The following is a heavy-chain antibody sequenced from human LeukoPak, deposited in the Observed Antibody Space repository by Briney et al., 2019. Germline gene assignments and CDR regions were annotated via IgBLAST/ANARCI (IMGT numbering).Heavy chain of an antibody. V-gene: IGHV3-21*06. Sequence: GGSLRLSCAASGFIFNVYNMHWVRQAPGKGLEWVSSITSSADSVFYADSVQGRFSISRDNAKNSLFLQMNSLRAEGTAVYYCARLCGGDCNSKSPTDYWGQGTLVTVSS. CDR1: GFIFNVYN. J-gene: IGHJ4*02. CDR2: ITSSADSV. D-gene: IGHD2-21*02. CDR3: ARLCGGDCNSKSPTDY.